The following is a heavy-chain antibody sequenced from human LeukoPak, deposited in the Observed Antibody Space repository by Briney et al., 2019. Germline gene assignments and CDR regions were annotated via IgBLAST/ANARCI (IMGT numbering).Heavy chain of an antibody. Sequence: GSLRLSCAASGFTFSSYSMNWVRQAPGKGLEWVSYISSSSSSIYYGDSVKGRFTITRDNAKNSLYLQMNTLRAEDTAVYYCARISPDRVDYWGQGTLVTVSS. V-gene: IGHV3-48*04. D-gene: IGHD1-14*01. CDR3: ARISPDRVDY. CDR2: ISSSSSSI. J-gene: IGHJ4*02. CDR1: GFTFSSYS.